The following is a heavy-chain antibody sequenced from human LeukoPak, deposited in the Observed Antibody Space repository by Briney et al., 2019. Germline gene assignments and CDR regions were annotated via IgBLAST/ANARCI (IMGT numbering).Heavy chain of an antibody. CDR3: ARDLEWSGESGYPDV. D-gene: IGHD3-10*01. V-gene: IGHV3-53*01. J-gene: IGHJ6*04. CDR1: GFSVSDNY. Sequence: GGSLRLSCAASGFSVSDNYMSWVRQAPGKGLEWVSVIYRGGSKYYVDSVKGRFTISRDNSKNKLYLQMNSLRAEDTAVYYCARDLEWSGESGYPDVWGKGTTVTISS. CDR2: IYRGGSK.